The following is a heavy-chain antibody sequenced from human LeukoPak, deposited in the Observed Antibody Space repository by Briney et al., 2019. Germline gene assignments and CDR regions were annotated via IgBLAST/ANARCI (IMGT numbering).Heavy chain of an antibody. CDR3: ARSYSSGWYYFDY. CDR2: IYTSGST. J-gene: IGHJ4*02. D-gene: IGHD6-19*01. CDR1: GGSISSYY. Sequence: PSETLSLTCTVSGGSISSYYWSWIRQPAGKGLEWIGRIYTSGSTNYNPSPKSRVTISVDKSKNQFSLKLSSVTAADTAVYYCARSYSSGWYYFDYWGQGTLVTVSS. V-gene: IGHV4-4*07.